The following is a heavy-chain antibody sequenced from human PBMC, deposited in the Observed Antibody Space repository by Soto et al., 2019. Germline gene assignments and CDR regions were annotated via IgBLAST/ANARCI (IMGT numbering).Heavy chain of an antibody. J-gene: IGHJ6*03. Sequence: ASVKVSCKASGYTFTSYGISWVRQAPGQGLEWMGWISAYNGNTNYAQKLQGRVTMTTDTSTSTAYMELRSLRSDDTAVYYCARVGDGRFGEGYYYYYYMDVWGTGTTVTVSS. D-gene: IGHD3-10*01. V-gene: IGHV1-18*01. CDR3: ARVGDGRFGEGYYYYYYMDV. CDR1: GYTFTSYG. CDR2: ISAYNGNT.